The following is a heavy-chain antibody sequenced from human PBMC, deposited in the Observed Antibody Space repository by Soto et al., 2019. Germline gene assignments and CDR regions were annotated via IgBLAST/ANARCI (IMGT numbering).Heavy chain of an antibody. CDR3: ARDYYKYYDSSGYYRSPAY. J-gene: IGHJ4*02. CDR2: LTAGGGDT. CDR1: GFTFSNYA. Sequence: GGSLRLSCAASGFTFSNYAMSWVRQAPGKGLEWVSTLTAGGGDTYYAESVKGRFTISRDNSKNTLYMQMNSLRAEDTAVYYCARDYYKYYDSSGYYRSPAYWGQGTLVTVSS. D-gene: IGHD3-22*01. V-gene: IGHV3-23*01.